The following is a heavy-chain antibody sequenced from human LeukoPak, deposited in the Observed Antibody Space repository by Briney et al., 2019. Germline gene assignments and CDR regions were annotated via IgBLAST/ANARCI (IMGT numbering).Heavy chain of an antibody. CDR3: ASLELEGAT. CDR1: GFTFSSYA. D-gene: IGHD1-26*01. V-gene: IGHV3-11*01. CDR2: ISSSGSTI. Sequence: GGSLRLSCAASGFTFSSYAMSWIRQAPGKGLEWVSYISSSGSTIYYADSVKGRFTISRDNAKNSLYLQMYSLRAEDTAVYYCASLELEGATWGQGTLVTVSS. J-gene: IGHJ4*02.